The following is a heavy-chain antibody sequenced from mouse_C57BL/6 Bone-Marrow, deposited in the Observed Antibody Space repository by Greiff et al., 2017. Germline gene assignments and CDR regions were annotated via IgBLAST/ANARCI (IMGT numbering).Heavy chain of an antibody. CDR2: IYPRSGNT. CDR1: GYTFTSYG. D-gene: IGHD1-1*02. J-gene: IGHJ1*03. V-gene: IGHV1-81*01. CDR3: SRLGVVDWYFDV. Sequence: VKLLESGAELARPGASVKLSCKASGYTFTSYGISWVKQRTGQGLEWIGEIYPRSGNTYYNEKFKGKATLTADKSSSTAYMELRSLTSEDSAVDFYSRLGVVDWYFDVWGKGTTVTVSS.